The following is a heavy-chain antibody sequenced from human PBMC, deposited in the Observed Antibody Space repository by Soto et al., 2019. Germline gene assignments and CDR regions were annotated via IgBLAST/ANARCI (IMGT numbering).Heavy chain of an antibody. Sequence: SETLSLTCTFSVGSISIGGYYWSWIRQHPGKGLEWIGYIYYSGSTYYNPSLKSRVTISVDTSKNQFSLKLSSVTAADTAVYYCARDTYYGHSTYYFDYWGQGTLVTVSS. D-gene: IGHD4-17*01. V-gene: IGHV4-31*03. CDR3: ARDTYYGHSTYYFDY. CDR1: VGSISIGGYY. J-gene: IGHJ4*02. CDR2: IYYSGST.